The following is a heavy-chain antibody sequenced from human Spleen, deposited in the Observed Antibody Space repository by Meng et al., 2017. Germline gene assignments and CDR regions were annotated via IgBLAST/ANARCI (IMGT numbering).Heavy chain of an antibody. V-gene: IGHV6-1*01. D-gene: IGHD3-9*01. CDR1: GDSVSSNSAV. Sequence: SQTLSLTCAISGDSVSSNSAVWNWIRQSPSRGLEWLGRTYYRSKWYNDYAVSVKSRITINPDTSKNQFSLQLNSVTPDDTALYYCARGGRLAPFDSWGRGTLVTVSS. J-gene: IGHJ4*02. CDR3: ARGGRLAPFDS. CDR2: TYYRSKWYN.